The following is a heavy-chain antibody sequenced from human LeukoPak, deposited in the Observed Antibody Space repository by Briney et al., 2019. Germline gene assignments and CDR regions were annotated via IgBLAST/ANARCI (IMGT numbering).Heavy chain of an antibody. CDR1: GFTFTIYY. V-gene: IGHV1-46*01. Sequence: ASVKVSCKASGFTFTIYYMHWVRQAPGQGLEWMGIINPSGDSTTYAQKFQGRLTVTRDTSTSTVYMELSSLRSEDTAVYYCATGGYNYEIDYWGQGTLVTVSS. D-gene: IGHD5-24*01. CDR2: INPSGDST. J-gene: IGHJ4*02. CDR3: ATGGYNYEIDY.